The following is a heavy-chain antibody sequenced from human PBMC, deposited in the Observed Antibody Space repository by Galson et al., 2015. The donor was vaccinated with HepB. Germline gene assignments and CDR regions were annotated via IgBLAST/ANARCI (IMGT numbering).Heavy chain of an antibody. V-gene: IGHV3-33*01. CDR2: IWYDGSNK. Sequence: SLRLSCAASGFTFSSYGMHWVRQAPGKGLEWVAVIWYDGSNKYYADSVKGRFTISRDNSKNTLYLQMNSLRAEDTAVYYCARAMITFGGVTVRGVDYWGQGTLVTVSS. J-gene: IGHJ4*02. D-gene: IGHD3-16*02. CDR1: GFTFSSYG. CDR3: ARAMITFGGVTVRGVDY.